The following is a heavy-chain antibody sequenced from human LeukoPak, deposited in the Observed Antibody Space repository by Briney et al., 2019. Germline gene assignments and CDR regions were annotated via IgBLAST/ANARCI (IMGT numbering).Heavy chain of an antibody. D-gene: IGHD6-19*01. CDR2: ITWDGGIS. Sequence: GGSLRLSCAASGFTFDDYAMHWVRQAPGKGLEWISLITWDGGISYYVDSLKGRFTISRDNSKNSLYLQMNSLRTEDTAFYCCAKDYGYSNDWYLIDYWGQGTLVTVSS. V-gene: IGHV3-43D*03. CDR3: AKDYGYSNDWYLIDY. J-gene: IGHJ4*02. CDR1: GFTFDDYA.